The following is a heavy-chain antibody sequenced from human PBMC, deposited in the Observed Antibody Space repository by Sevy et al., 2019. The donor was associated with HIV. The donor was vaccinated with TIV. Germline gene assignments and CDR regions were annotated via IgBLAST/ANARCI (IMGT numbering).Heavy chain of an antibody. V-gene: IGHV3-11*01. Sequence: GGSLRLSCAASGFTFSDYYMSWIRQAPGKGLEWVSHIDRSGSTINYADSVKGRFTISRDNAKKSVYLQINSLRAEDTAVYYCARENTMIEEPGWFDPWGQGTLVTVSS. D-gene: IGHD3-22*01. J-gene: IGHJ5*02. CDR1: GFTFSDYY. CDR3: ARENTMIEEPGWFDP. CDR2: IDRSGSTI.